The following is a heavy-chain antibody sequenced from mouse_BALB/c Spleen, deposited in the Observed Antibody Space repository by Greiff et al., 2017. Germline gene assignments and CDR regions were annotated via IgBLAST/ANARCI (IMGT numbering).Heavy chain of an antibody. CDR2: INSNGGST. V-gene: IGHV5-6-3*01. CDR1: GFTFSSYG. J-gene: IGHJ3*01. Sequence: EVQRVESGGGLVQPGGSLKLSCAASGFTFSSYGMSWVRQTPDKRLELVATINSNGGSTYYPDSVKGRFTISSDNAKNTLYLQMSSLKSEDTAMYYCARDRGDGYPIFAYWGQGTLVTVSA. CDR3: ARDRGDGYPIFAY. D-gene: IGHD1-2*01.